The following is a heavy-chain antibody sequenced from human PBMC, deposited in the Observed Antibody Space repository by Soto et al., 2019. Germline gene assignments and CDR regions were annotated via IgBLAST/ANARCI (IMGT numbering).Heavy chain of an antibody. J-gene: IGHJ4*02. CDR3: ARAASYYVSSGYSPPDY. D-gene: IGHD3-22*01. Sequence: QVQLVQSGAEVKKPGSSVKVSCKASGGTFSSDAISWVRQAPGQGLEWMGGIIPIFGTANYAQKFQGRVTITADESTSKAYMELSSLRAADTAVYYCARAASYYVSSGYSPPDYWGQGTLVTVSS. CDR1: GGTFSSDA. CDR2: IIPIFGTA. V-gene: IGHV1-69*01.